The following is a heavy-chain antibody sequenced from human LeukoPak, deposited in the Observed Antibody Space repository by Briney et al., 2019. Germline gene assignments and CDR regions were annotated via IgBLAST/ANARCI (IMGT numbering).Heavy chain of an antibody. Sequence: SETLSLTCTVSGGSISNYYWSWIRQPPGKGLEWIGYIYSSGGTNYSRSLKSRVTISVDMSKNQFSLKLNSVTAADTAVYYCARTRSSGTCDYWGQGTLVTVSS. J-gene: IGHJ4*02. CDR1: GGSISNYY. CDR3: ARTRSSGTCDY. V-gene: IGHV4-59*01. CDR2: IYSSGGT. D-gene: IGHD1-26*01.